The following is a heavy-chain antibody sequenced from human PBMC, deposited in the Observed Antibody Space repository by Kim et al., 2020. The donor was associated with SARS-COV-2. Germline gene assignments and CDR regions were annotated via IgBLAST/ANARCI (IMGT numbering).Heavy chain of an antibody. V-gene: IGHV3-21*01. J-gene: IGHJ5*02. CDR3: ARGKAAAGNGLFDP. CDR1: GFTFSSYS. CDR2: ISSSSYI. Sequence: GGSLRLSCAASGFTFSSYSMNWIRQAPGKGLEWVSSISSSSYIYYADSVKGRFTISRDNAKNSLYLQMNSLGAEDTAVYYCARGKAAAGNGLFDPWGQGTLVTVST. D-gene: IGHD6-13*01.